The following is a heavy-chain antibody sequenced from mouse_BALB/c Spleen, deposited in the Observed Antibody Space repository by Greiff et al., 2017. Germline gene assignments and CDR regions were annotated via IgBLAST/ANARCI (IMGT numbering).Heavy chain of an antibody. Sequence: EVKVEESGGGLVQPGGSMKLSCVASGFTFSNYWMNWVRQSPEKGLEWVAEIRLKSNNYATHYAESVKGRFTISRDDSKSSVYLQMNNLRAEDTGIYYCTRTYYDYGGFAYWGQGTLVTVSA. CDR2: IRLKSNNYAT. CDR3: TRTYYDYGGFAY. V-gene: IGHV6-6*02. D-gene: IGHD2-4*01. CDR1: GFTFSNYW. J-gene: IGHJ3*01.